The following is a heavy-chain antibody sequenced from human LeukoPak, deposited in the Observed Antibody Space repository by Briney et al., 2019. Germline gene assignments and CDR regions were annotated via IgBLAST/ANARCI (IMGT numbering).Heavy chain of an antibody. D-gene: IGHD6-6*01. Sequence: GESLKISCKGSGYSFTSYWIGWVRQMPGKGLEWMGIIYPGDSDTRYSPSFQGQVTISADKSISTAYLQWSSLKASDTAMYYCAIPGGQLAPPYYYYGMDVWGQGTTVTVSS. CDR3: AIPGGQLAPPYYYYGMDV. V-gene: IGHV5-51*01. CDR2: IYPGDSDT. CDR1: GYSFTSYW. J-gene: IGHJ6*02.